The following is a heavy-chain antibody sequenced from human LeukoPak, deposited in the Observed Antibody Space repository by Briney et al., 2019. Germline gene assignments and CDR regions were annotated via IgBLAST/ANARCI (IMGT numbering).Heavy chain of an antibody. Sequence: SETLSLTCAVYGGSFSGYYWSWIRQPPGKGLEWIGEINHSGSTNYNPSLKSRVTISVDTSKNQFSLKLSSVTAADTAVYYCASGYDYVWGSYRWASGHYYFDYWGQGTLVTVSS. D-gene: IGHD3-16*02. CDR1: GGSFSGYY. J-gene: IGHJ4*02. CDR2: INHSGST. CDR3: ASGYDYVWGSYRWASGHYYFDY. V-gene: IGHV4-34*01.